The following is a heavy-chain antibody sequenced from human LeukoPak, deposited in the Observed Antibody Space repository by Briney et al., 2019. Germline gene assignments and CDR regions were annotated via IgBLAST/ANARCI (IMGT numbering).Heavy chain of an antibody. J-gene: IGHJ6*02. CDR1: GYTLTELS. V-gene: IGHV1-24*01. Sequence: ASVKVSCKVSGYTLTELSMHWVRQAPGKGLEWMGGFDPEDGETIYAQKFQGRVTMTEDTSTDTAYMELSSLRSEDTAVYYCATARTDSSSWYVYYYYGMDVWGQGTTVTVSS. CDR3: ATARTDSSSWYVYYYYGMDV. CDR2: FDPEDGET. D-gene: IGHD6-13*01.